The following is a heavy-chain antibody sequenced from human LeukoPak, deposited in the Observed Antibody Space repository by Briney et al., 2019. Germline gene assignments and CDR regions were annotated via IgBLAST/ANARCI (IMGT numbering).Heavy chain of an antibody. CDR2: IKQDGSEK. V-gene: IGHV3-7*01. CDR1: GGSISSGDYY. Sequence: ETLSLTCTVSGGSISSGDYYWSWIRQPPGKGLEWVANIKQDGSEKYYVDSVKGRFTISRDNAKNSLYLQMNSLRAEDTAVYYCARDRNDYVWGSYEDYWGQGTLVTVSS. CDR3: ARDRNDYVWGSYEDY. D-gene: IGHD3-16*01. J-gene: IGHJ4*02.